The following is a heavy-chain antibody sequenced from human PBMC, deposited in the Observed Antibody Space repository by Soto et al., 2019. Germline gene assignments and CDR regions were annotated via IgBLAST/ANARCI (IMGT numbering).Heavy chain of an antibody. V-gene: IGHV3-72*01. D-gene: IGHD3-10*01. CDR2: IRNKANTYST. J-gene: IGHJ4*01. CDR1: GFTFSDHF. CDR3: ARGRFFGSGSHHIGDFDH. Sequence: VQLVESGGGLVQPGGSLRLSCAASGFTFSDHFMDWVRQAPGKGLEWVGRIRNKANTYSTEYAASVKGRVTISRDDSKHALYLQMSSLKTEDTAVYYCARGRFFGSGSHHIGDFDHWGHGTLVTVSS.